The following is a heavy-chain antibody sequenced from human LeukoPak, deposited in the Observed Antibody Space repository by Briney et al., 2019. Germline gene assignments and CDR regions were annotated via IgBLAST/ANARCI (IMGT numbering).Heavy chain of an antibody. Sequence: ASVKVSCKASGYTFTSYDINWVRQAPGQGLEWMGGIIPIFGTANYAQKFQGRVTITADGSTSTAYMELSSLRSEDTAVYYCARGSRRETYYYYYYMDVWGKGTTVTVSS. CDR3: ARGSRRETYYYYYYMDV. CDR2: IIPIFGTA. V-gene: IGHV1-69*13. J-gene: IGHJ6*03. CDR1: GYTFTSYD.